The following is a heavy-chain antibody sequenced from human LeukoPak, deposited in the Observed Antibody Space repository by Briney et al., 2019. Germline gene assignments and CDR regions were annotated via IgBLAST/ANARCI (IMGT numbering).Heavy chain of an antibody. J-gene: IGHJ4*02. Sequence: PGGSLRLSCAASGFTFSSYSMNWVRQAPGKGLEWVSYISSSSSTIYYADSVKGRFTISRDNAKNSLYLQMNSLRAEDTAVYYCARDFWGAYRVDYFDCWGQGTLVTVSS. CDR2: ISSSSSTI. D-gene: IGHD3-3*01. V-gene: IGHV3-48*01. CDR1: GFTFSSYS. CDR3: ARDFWGAYRVDYFDC.